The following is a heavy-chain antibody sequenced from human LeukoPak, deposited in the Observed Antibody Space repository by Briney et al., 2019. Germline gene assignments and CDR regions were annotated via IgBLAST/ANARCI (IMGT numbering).Heavy chain of an antibody. D-gene: IGHD1-7*01. J-gene: IGHJ4*02. Sequence: SETLSPTCTVSGGSISSSSYYWGWIRQPPGKGLEWIGSIYYSGSTYYNPSLKSRVTISVDTSKNQFSLKVSSMTAADTAVYYCARGDWKYGDFDRWGQGTLVTVSS. CDR3: ARGDWKYGDFDR. V-gene: IGHV4-39*07. CDR1: GGSISSSSYY. CDR2: IYYSGST.